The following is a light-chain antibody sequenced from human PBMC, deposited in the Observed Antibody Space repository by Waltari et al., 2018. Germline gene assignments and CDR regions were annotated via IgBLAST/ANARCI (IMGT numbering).Light chain of an antibody. CDR2: STN. CDR1: SGSVSTSNY. J-gene: IGLJ2*01. V-gene: IGLV8-61*01. Sequence: TLVTQEPSLSVSPGGTVTLTCGLSSGSVSTSNYPSWYQQTPGQAPRMLIYSTNTRPSGVPDRFSGSILGNKAALTITGAQADDESDYYCTLYMGSGILFGGGTRLTVL. CDR3: TLYMGSGIL.